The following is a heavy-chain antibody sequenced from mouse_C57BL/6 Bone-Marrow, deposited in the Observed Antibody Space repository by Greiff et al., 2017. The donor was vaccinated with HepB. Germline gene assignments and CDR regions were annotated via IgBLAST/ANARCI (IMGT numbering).Heavy chain of an antibody. CDR1: GFTFSSYA. CDR3: ARSPTVGYAMDY. CDR2: ISDGGSYT. V-gene: IGHV5-4*01. J-gene: IGHJ4*01. D-gene: IGHD1-1*01. Sequence: EVQLVESGGGLVKPGGSLKLSCAASGFTFSSYAMSWVRQTPEKRLEWVATISDGGSYTYYPDNVKGRFTISRDNAKNNLYLQMSHLKSEDTAMYYCARSPTVGYAMDYWGQGTSVTVSS.